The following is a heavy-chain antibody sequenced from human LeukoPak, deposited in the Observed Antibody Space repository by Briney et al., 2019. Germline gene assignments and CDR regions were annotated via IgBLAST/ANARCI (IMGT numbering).Heavy chain of an antibody. Sequence: GGSLRLSCLASGFTFGDHYMNWIRQAPGKGLEWIAYIRNDGSPKKYADSVKGRFTISRNNAQNSLYLQMNSLKAEDTAVYYCARGDDFWSGAFYFDHWGQGTLVTVSS. D-gene: IGHD3-3*01. CDR1: GFTFGDHY. CDR3: ARGDDFWSGAFYFDH. CDR2: IRNDGSPK. V-gene: IGHV3-11*04. J-gene: IGHJ4*02.